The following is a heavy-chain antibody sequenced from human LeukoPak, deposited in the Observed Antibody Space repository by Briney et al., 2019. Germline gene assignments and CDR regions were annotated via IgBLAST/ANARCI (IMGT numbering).Heavy chain of an antibody. CDR3: AKDPNVLLWFGSGTNWFDP. CDR1: GFTFSSYE. J-gene: IGHJ5*02. Sequence: GGSLRLSCAASGFTFSSYEMNWVRQAPGKGLEWVSYISSSGSTIYYADSVKGRFTISRDNSKNTLYLQMNSLRAEDTAVYYCAKDPNVLLWFGSGTNWFDPWGQGTLVTVSS. CDR2: ISSSGSTI. D-gene: IGHD3-10*01. V-gene: IGHV3-48*03.